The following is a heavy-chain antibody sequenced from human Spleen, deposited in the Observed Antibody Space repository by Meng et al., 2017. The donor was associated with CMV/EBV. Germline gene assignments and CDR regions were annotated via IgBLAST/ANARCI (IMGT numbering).Heavy chain of an antibody. CDR2: IYPADSDS. J-gene: IGHJ6*02. CDR1: GYSFTSYW. Sequence: GESLKISCKGSGYSFTSYWIAWVRQMPGKGLEWMGIIYPADSDSRYSPSFQGQVTISADKSISTAYLQWSNLKVSDTAIYYCARVGMWYNNWHDRYGMHVWGQGTTVTVSS. V-gene: IGHV5-51*01. D-gene: IGHD1-1*01. CDR3: ARVGMWYNNWHDRYGMHV.